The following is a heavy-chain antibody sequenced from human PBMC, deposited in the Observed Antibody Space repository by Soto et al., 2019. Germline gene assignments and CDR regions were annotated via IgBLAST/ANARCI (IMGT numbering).Heavy chain of an antibody. D-gene: IGHD3-9*01. CDR3: ARAEGGRYFDWLLPFDY. V-gene: IGHV1-69*13. CDR2: IIPIFGTA. CDR1: GGTFSSYA. Sequence: ASVQVSCKASGGTFSSYAISWVRQAPGQGLEWMGGIIPIFGTANYAQKFQGRVTITADESTSTAYMELSSLRSEDTAVYYCARAEGGRYFDWLLPFDYWGQGTLVTVAS. J-gene: IGHJ4*02.